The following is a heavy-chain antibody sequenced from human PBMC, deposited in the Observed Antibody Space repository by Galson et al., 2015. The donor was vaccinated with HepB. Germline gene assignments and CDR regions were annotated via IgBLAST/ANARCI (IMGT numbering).Heavy chain of an antibody. J-gene: IGHJ4*03. D-gene: IGHD2-15*01. CDR2: IFAGGGST. CDR3: ARKTPDTYYFDY. Sequence: SVKVSCKASGYTLTNYHFHWVRQAPGQGPEWMGKIFAGGGSTRYAERFQGRVTLTRDSSTSTIYMEVSSLRSDDTAVYYCARKTPDTYYFDYWGQGTVITVSS. V-gene: IGHV1-46*01. CDR1: GYTLTNYH.